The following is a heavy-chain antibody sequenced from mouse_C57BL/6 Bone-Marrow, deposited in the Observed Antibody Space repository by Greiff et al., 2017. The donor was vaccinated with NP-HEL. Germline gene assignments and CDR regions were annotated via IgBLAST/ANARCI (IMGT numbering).Heavy chain of an antibody. CDR3: AHSSMVATRAWFAD. D-gene: IGHD2-2*01. J-gene: IGHJ3*01. CDR2: IYIGNGYT. CDR1: GYTFTSYG. Sequence: VQLQQSGAELVRPGSSVKMSCKTSGYTFTSYGINWVKQRPGQGLEWIGYIYIGNGYTEYNEKFKGKATLTSATSSRTAYMQLSSLTSEYSAIYVCAHSSMVATRAWFADWGQGTLVTVSA. V-gene: IGHV1-58*01.